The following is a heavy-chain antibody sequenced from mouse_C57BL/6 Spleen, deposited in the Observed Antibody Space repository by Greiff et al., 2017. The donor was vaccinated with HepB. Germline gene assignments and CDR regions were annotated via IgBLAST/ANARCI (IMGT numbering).Heavy chain of an antibody. V-gene: IGHV1-55*01. CDR3: ARNYYYAMDY. CDR2: IYPGSGST. Sequence: QVHVKQPGAELVKPGASVKMSCKASGYTFTSYWITWVKQRPGQGLEWIGDIYPGSGSTNYNEKFKSKATLTVDTSSSTAYMQLSSLTSEDSAVYYCARNYYYAMDYWGQGTSVTVSS. CDR1: GYTFTSYW. J-gene: IGHJ4*01.